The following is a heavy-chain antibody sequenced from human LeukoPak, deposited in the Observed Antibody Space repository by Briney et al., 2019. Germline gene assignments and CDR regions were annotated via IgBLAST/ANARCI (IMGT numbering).Heavy chain of an antibody. Sequence: PGGSLRLSCAASGFTVSSNYMSWVRQAPGKGLEWVSVIYSGGSTYYADSVKGRFTISRDNSKNTLYLQMNSLRAEDTAVYYCARDYYDSSGYYSRGQGTLVTVSS. D-gene: IGHD3-22*01. CDR3: ARDYYDSSGYYS. V-gene: IGHV3-66*01. J-gene: IGHJ5*01. CDR2: IYSGGST. CDR1: GFTVSSNY.